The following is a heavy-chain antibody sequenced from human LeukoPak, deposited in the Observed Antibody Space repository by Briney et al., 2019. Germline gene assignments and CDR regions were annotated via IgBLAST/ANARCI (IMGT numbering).Heavy chain of an antibody. CDR1: GSTFTTYW. D-gene: IGHD3-22*01. V-gene: IGHV5-51*01. CDR3: ARPDYSDDSGDNDAFDI. J-gene: IGHJ3*02. CDR2: IYPGDSDN. Sequence: RGESLEISFQGSGSTFTTYWIAWVRQLPGKGLEWMGIIYPGDSDNRYSPSFQGQVTISVDKSINTAYLQWRSMKASDTAMYYCARPDYSDDSGDNDAFDIWGQGTMVIVSS.